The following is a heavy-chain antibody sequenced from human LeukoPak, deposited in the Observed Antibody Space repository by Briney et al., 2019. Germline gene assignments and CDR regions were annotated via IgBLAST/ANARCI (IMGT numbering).Heavy chain of an antibody. CDR1: GGSFSGYY. J-gene: IGHJ5*02. D-gene: IGHD3-10*01. V-gene: IGHV4-34*01. Sequence: TSETLSLTCVVYGGSFSGYYWSWIRQPPGKGLEWIGEINHSGSTNYNPSLKSRVTISVDTSKNQFSLKLSSVTAADTAVYYCAREVLWFGDPRCWFDPWGQGTLVTVSS. CDR3: AREVLWFGDPRCWFDP. CDR2: INHSGST.